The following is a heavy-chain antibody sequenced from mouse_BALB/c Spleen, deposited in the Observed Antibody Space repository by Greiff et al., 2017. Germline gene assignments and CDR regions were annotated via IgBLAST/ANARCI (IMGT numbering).Heavy chain of an antibody. J-gene: IGHJ4*01. Sequence: VQLQQSGPGLVKPSQSLSLTCTVTGYSITSDYAWNWIRQFPGNKLEWMGYISYSGSTSYNPSLKSRISITRDTSKNQFFLQLNSVTTEDTATYYCVCRYDDAMDYWGQGTSVTVSS. CDR3: VCRYDDAMDY. CDR1: GYSITSDYA. D-gene: IGHD2-14*01. CDR2: ISYSGST. V-gene: IGHV3-2*02.